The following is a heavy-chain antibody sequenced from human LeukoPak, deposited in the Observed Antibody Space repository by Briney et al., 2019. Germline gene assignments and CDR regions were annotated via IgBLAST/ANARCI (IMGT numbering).Heavy chain of an antibody. CDR1: GFTFDDYG. CDR2: INWNGGSI. Sequence: PVGSLRLSCAVSGFTFDDYGMSWVRHAPGKGLEWVSGINWNGGSIGYADSVKGRFTITRDNVKNSLYLQMNRLRAEDTALYYCARGRSTFDCWGQGTLVTVSS. D-gene: IGHD2-2*01. J-gene: IGHJ4*02. V-gene: IGHV3-20*04. CDR3: ARGRSTFDC.